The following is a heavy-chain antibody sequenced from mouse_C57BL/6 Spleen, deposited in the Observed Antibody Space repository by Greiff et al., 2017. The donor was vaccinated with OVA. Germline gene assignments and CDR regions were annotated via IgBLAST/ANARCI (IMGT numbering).Heavy chain of an antibody. CDR1: GFSFNTYA. J-gene: IGHJ3*01. D-gene: IGHD2-4*01. Sequence: EVKLVESGGGLVQPKGSLKLSCAASGFSFNTYAMNWVRQAPGKGLEWVARIRSKSNNYATYYADSVKDRFTISRDDSESMLYLQMNNLKTEDTAMYYCVRPLDYDGRFAYWGQGTLVTVSA. CDR2: IRSKSNNYAT. CDR3: VRPLDYDGRFAY. V-gene: IGHV10-1*01.